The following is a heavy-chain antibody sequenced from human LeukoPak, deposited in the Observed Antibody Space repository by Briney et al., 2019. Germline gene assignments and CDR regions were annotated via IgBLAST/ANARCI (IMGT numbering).Heavy chain of an antibody. CDR3: AKDEVVPGYYYTDV. D-gene: IGHD2-2*01. J-gene: IGHJ6*03. Sequence: PGGSLRLSCAASGFTFSSYAMSWVRQAPEKGLEWVSTISGSGGSTYYTDSVRGRFTISRDNSKNTLYLQMNSLRAEDTAVYYCAKDEVVPGYYYTDVWGRGTTVTISS. V-gene: IGHV3-23*01. CDR1: GFTFSSYA. CDR2: ISGSGGST.